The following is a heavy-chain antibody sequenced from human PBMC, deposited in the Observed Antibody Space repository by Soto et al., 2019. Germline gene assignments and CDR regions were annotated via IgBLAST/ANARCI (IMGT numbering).Heavy chain of an antibody. Sequence: QLQLQESGSGLVKPSQTLSLTCAVSGGSISSGGYSWSWIWQPPGKGLEWIGYIYHSGSTYYNPSLKSRVTISEDRSKNQFSLKLSSVTAADTAVYYCASTVYCSSTSCYGFNWFDPWGQGTLVTVSS. J-gene: IGHJ5*02. D-gene: IGHD2-2*01. CDR3: ASTVYCSSTSCYGFNWFDP. CDR2: IYHSGST. CDR1: GGSISSGGYS. V-gene: IGHV4-30-2*01.